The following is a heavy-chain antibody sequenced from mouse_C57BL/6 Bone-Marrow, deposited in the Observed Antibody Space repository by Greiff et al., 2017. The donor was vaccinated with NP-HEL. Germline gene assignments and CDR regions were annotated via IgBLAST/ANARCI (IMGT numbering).Heavy chain of an antibody. J-gene: IGHJ4*01. V-gene: IGHV1-26*01. CDR2: INPNNGGT. CDR3: APYDYDVMDY. D-gene: IGHD6-5*01. CDR1: GYTFTDYY. Sequence: VQLQQSGPELVKPGASVKISCKASGYTFTDYYMNWVKQSHGKSLEWIGDINPNNGGTSYNQKFKGKATLTVDKSSSTAYMELRSLTSEDSAVYYCAPYDYDVMDYWGQGTSVTVSS.